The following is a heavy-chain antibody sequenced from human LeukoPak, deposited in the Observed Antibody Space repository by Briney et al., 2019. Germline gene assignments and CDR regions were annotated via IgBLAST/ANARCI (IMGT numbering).Heavy chain of an antibody. J-gene: IGHJ4*02. CDR1: GFTFSSYW. CDR3: ARDPFDYGGRYVPDY. CDR2: INGDGSST. Sequence: GGSLRLSCAASGFTFSSYWVHWVRQAPGKGLVWVSRINGDGSSTSYADSVKGRFTISRDNAKNTLYLQVNSLRAEDTAVYYCARDPFDYGGRYVPDYWGQGTLVTVSS. D-gene: IGHD4-23*01. V-gene: IGHV3-74*01.